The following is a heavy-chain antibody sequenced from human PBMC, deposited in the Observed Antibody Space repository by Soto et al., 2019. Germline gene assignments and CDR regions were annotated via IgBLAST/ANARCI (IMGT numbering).Heavy chain of an antibody. Sequence: SETLSLTCTVSGGSISSYYWSWIRQPAGKELEWIGRIYTSGSTNYNPSLKSRVTMSVDTSKNQFSLKLSSVTAADTAVYYCARDVRGGLRYPYYSGMDVWGQGTTVTVS. J-gene: IGHJ6*01. CDR1: GGSISSYY. V-gene: IGHV4-4*07. CDR3: ARDVRGGLRYPYYSGMDV. D-gene: IGHD3-10*02. CDR2: IYTSGST.